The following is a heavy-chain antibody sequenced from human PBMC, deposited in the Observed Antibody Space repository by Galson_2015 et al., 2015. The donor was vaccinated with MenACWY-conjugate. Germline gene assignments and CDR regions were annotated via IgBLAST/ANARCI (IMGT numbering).Heavy chain of an antibody. D-gene: IGHD5-12*01. Sequence: SLRLSCAASGFTLSSYDMHWVRQATGKGLEWVSAIGTAGDPYYPGSVKGRFTISRENTKNSLYLQMNSLRAGDTAVYYCARGEGATITRDYWYFDLWGRGTLVTVSS. CDR3: ARGEGATITRDYWYFDL. J-gene: IGHJ2*01. CDR1: GFTLSSYD. V-gene: IGHV3-13*05. CDR2: IGTAGDP.